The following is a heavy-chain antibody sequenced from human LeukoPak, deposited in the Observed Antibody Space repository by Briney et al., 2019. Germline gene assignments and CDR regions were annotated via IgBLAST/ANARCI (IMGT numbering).Heavy chain of an antibody. J-gene: IGHJ6*02. CDR2: INHNGNVS. D-gene: IGHD3-16*01. V-gene: IGHV3-7*03. CDR1: GFTFSSYW. CDR3: ARGGGLDV. Sequence: GGSLRLSCAASGFTFSSYWMNWARQAPGKGLEWVASINHNGNVSYYVDSVKGRFTISRDNAKNSLYLQKSNLRAEDTAVYFCARGGGLDVWGQGATVTVSS.